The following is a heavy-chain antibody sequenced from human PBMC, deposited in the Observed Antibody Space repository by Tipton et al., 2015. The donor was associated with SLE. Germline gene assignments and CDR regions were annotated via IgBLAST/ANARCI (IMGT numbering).Heavy chain of an antibody. CDR1: GGSISSGSYY. V-gene: IGHV4-61*10. J-gene: IGHJ4*02. CDR2: IYASGST. Sequence: TLSLTCTVSGGSISSGSYYWSWIRQPAGKGLEWIGYIYASGSTNYNPSLKSRVTISVDTSKNQFSLKLSSVTAADTAVYYCARDGNRGFWSGFDYWGQGTLVTVSS. D-gene: IGHD3-3*01. CDR3: ARDGNRGFWSGFDY.